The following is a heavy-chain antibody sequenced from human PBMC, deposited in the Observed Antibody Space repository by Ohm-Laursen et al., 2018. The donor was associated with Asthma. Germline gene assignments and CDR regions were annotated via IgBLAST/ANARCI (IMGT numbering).Heavy chain of an antibody. CDR1: GGTFSSYA. D-gene: IGHD6-6*01. CDR2: IIPIFGTA. J-gene: IGHJ6*02. V-gene: IGHV1-69*13. Sequence: SVKVSCKASGGTFSSYAISWVRQAPGQGLEWMGGIIPIFGTADYAQKFQGRVTITADESTSTAYMELSSLRSEDTAVYYCARGKYSSSSTIYYYYGMDVWGQGTTVTVSS. CDR3: ARGKYSSSSTIYYYYGMDV.